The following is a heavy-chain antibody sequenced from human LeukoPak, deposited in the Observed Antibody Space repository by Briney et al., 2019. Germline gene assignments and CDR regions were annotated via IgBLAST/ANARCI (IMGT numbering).Heavy chain of an antibody. CDR1: GYTFTGHY. D-gene: IGHD6-13*01. J-gene: IGHJ4*02. CDR2: INPKNAGT. Sequence: GASVKVSCKASGYTFTGHYLHWVRQAPGQGLEWMGWINPKNAGTNFAQRFQGRGTMTRDTSISTVYMELSRLRSDDTALYYCARTLYIAAVPGGFDYWGQGSLVTVSS. V-gene: IGHV1-2*02. CDR3: ARTLYIAAVPGGFDY.